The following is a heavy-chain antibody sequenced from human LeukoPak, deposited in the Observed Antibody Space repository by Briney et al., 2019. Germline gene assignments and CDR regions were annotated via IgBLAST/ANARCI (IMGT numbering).Heavy chain of an antibody. CDR3: ARLRAYYDILTGYERYYYFDY. V-gene: IGHV4-59*08. J-gene: IGHJ4*02. CDR1: GGSISSYY. D-gene: IGHD3-9*01. CDR2: IYYSGST. Sequence: SETLSLTCTVSGGSISSYYWSWIRQPPGKGLEWIGYIYYSGSTNYNPSLKSRVTISVDTSKSQFSLKLSSVTAADTAVYYCARLRAYYDILTGYERYYYFDYWGQGTLVTVSS.